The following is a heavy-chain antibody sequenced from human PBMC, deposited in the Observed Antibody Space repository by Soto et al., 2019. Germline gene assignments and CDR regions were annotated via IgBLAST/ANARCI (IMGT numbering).Heavy chain of an antibody. V-gene: IGHV2-70*04. D-gene: IGHD5-18*01. Sequence: SGPTLVNPTQTLTLTCTFSGFSLSTSGIRVSWIRQPPGKALEWLARIDWDDDKFYSTSLKTRLTISKDTSKNQVALTMTNMDPVDTATYYWVRSRGGSYGYYCFTYWGQGTVVSVSS. J-gene: IGHJ4*02. CDR2: IDWDDDK. CDR3: VRSRGGSYGYYCFTY. CDR1: GFSLSTSGIR.